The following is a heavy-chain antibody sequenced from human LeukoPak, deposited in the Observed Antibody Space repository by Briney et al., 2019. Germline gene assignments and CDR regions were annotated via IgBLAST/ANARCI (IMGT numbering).Heavy chain of an antibody. CDR3: AKSKFATSGYDGSLDC. Sequence: GGSLRLSCAASGFTFNNDALTWVRQAPGKGLEWVSGISGSGTTTYYADSVKGRFTISSGNSRTTLYLQMNSLRAEDTAVYYCAKSKFATSGYDGSLDCWGQGTLVTVSS. V-gene: IGHV3-23*01. D-gene: IGHD5-12*01. CDR2: ISGSGTTT. J-gene: IGHJ4*02. CDR1: GFTFNNDA.